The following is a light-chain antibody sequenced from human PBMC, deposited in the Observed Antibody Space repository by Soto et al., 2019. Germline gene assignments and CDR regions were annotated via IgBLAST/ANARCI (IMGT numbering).Light chain of an antibody. V-gene: IGKV4-1*01. CDR3: QLYYSTPWT. J-gene: IGKJ1*01. CDR2: WAS. CDR1: QSVLYSSNNKNY. Sequence: DIVMTQSPDSLAVSLGERATINCKSSQSVLYSSNNKNYLAWYQQKPGQPPKLLIYWASTRESGVPDRFSGSGSGTDFTLTISSLQAEDVAVYYCQLYYSTPWTFGQGTKVEIE.